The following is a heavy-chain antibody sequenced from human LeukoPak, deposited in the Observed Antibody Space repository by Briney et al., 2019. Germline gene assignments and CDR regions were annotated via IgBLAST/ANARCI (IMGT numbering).Heavy chain of an antibody. Sequence: SETLSLTCAVYIDSFTNYYWNWIRQTPGKGLEWIGEVNDSGGTNINPSLRSRVILSVDTSKNQFSLKLSSVTAADTAVYYCARRRRYDSSGYLKPYFDYWGQGTLVTVSS. J-gene: IGHJ4*02. CDR3: ARRRRYDSSGYLKPYFDY. CDR1: IDSFTNYY. CDR2: VNDSGGT. V-gene: IGHV4-34*01. D-gene: IGHD3-22*01.